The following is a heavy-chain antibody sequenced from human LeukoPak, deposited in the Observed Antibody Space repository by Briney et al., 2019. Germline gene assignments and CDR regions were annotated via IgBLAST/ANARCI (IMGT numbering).Heavy chain of an antibody. D-gene: IGHD5-18*01. J-gene: IGHJ4*02. CDR1: GFTFSSYS. V-gene: IGHV3-21*01. CDR3: AKAADTAIIYFDY. Sequence: GGSLRLSCAASGFTFSSYSMNWVRQAPGKGLEWVSSITSSSSYIYYADSVKGRFTISRDNAKNSLYLQMNSLRAEDTAVYYCAKAADTAIIYFDYWGQGTLVTVSS. CDR2: ITSSSSYI.